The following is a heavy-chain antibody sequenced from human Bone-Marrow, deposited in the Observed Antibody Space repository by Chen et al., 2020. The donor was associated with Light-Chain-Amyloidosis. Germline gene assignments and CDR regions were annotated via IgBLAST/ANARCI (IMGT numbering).Heavy chain of an antibody. J-gene: IGHJ4*02. CDR1: GGPISSSNW. D-gene: IGHD6-19*01. Sequence: QVQLQESGPGLVKPSGTLSLTCAVSGGPISSSNWWSWVRQPPGKGLEWIGEIYHSGSTNYNPSHKRRITISVDKSNNQFSLKLSSVTAADTAVYYVASIAVAGGFRLDYWGQGTLVTVSS. CDR3: ASIAVAGGFRLDY. CDR2: IYHSGST. V-gene: IGHV4-4*02.